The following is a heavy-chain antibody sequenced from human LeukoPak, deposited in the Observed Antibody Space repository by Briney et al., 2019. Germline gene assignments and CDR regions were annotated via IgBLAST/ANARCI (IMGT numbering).Heavy chain of an antibody. CDR1: GFTFGDYA. CDR3: TRDSYYDSSGFWDH. D-gene: IGHD3-22*01. V-gene: IGHV3-49*04. J-gene: IGHJ4*02. Sequence: GGSLRLSCTASGFTFGDYAVSWVRQAPGKGLEWVGFIRSKNYGGTTEYAASVKGRFTISRDDSKSIAYLQLNSLKTEDTGVYYCTRDSYYDSSGFWDHWGQGTPVTVSS. CDR2: IRSKNYGGTT.